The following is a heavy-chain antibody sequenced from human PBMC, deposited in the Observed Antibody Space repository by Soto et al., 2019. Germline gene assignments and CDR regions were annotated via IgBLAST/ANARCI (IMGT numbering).Heavy chain of an antibody. CDR1: GYPFATYG. V-gene: IGHV1-18*01. J-gene: IGHJ5*02. Sequence: XSVKVACKASGYPFATYGIIWVRQAPGQGLEWMGWISAYNGNTNYAQKFQGRVTMATDTSTSTAYMELRNLRSDDTAVYYCARPTHAFWSAYFFDPCGQGTLVTVSS. CDR3: ARPTHAFWSAYFFDP. CDR2: ISAYNGNT. D-gene: IGHD3-3*01.